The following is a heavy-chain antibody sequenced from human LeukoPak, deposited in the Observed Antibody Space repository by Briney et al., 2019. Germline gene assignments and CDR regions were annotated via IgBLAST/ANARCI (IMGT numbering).Heavy chain of an antibody. V-gene: IGHV1-69*05. CDR2: IIPIFGTA. CDR1: GGTFSSYA. D-gene: IGHD1-26*01. CDR3: ASLPPRYSGSYIHFDY. Sequence: SVKVSCKASGGTFSSYAISWVRQAPGHGLEWMGGIIPIFGTANYAQKFQGRVTITTDESTSTAYMELSSLRSEDTAVYYCASLPPRYSGSYIHFDYWGQGTLVTVSS. J-gene: IGHJ4*02.